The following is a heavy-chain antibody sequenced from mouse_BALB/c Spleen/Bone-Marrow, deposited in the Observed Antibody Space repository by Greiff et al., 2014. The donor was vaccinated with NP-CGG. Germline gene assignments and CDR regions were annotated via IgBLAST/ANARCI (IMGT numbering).Heavy chain of an antibody. J-gene: IGHJ2*01. CDR1: GFTFSSFG. CDR2: ISSGSRTI. V-gene: IGHV5-17*02. CDR3: TRRGNWEDFDY. Sequence: DVQLVESGGGLVQPGGSRKLSCAASGFTFSSFGMHWVRQAPEKGLEWVAYISSGSRTIYYADTVKGRFTNSRDNPKNTLFLQMTGLRSEDTAMYYCTRRGNWEDFDYWGQGTTLTVSS. D-gene: IGHD4-1*01.